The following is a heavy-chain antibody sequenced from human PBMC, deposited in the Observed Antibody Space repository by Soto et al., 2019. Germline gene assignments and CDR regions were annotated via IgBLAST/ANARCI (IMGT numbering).Heavy chain of an antibody. Sequence: PGGSLRLSCAASGFTFSRYWMHWVRQAPGKGLVWVSRINSDGTDTDYADSVKGRFTISRDNAKNTLYLQVNSLRAEDTAVYFCARDRRVLRSSPYGMDVWGQGTTVTVSS. CDR3: ARDRRVLRSSPYGMDV. J-gene: IGHJ6*02. D-gene: IGHD3-3*01. CDR1: GFTFSRYW. CDR2: INSDGTDT. V-gene: IGHV3-74*01.